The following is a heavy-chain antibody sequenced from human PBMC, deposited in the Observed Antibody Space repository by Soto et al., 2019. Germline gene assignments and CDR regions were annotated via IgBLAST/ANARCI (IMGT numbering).Heavy chain of an antibody. CDR2: ISTSGDST. Sequence: EVQLLESGGGLVQPGGSLRLSCAASGITFSSYAMSWVRQAPGKGLEWASAISTSGDSTYYADSVKGRFTISRDNSKNTLYLQMNSLRAEDTAVYYCAKGAGGVATWVYFDCWGQGTLLTVSS. CDR1: GITFSSYA. J-gene: IGHJ4*02. V-gene: IGHV3-23*01. CDR3: AKGAGGVATWVYFDC. D-gene: IGHD5-12*01.